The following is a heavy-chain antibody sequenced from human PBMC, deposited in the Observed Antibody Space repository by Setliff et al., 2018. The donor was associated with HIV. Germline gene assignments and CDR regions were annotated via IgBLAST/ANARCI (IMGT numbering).Heavy chain of an antibody. CDR2: ISGSGGVM. D-gene: IGHD3-10*01. J-gene: IGHJ6*03. V-gene: IGHV3-11*01. Sequence: LSLTCTVSGGSISDSRYYWGWIRQAPGKGLEWVSYISGSGGVMAYADSVKGRFTISRDNAKNSMYLQMNSLRVEDTATYYCARARGSVGYYGSGTMYHMDVWGKGTTVTVS. CDR3: ARARGSVGYYGSGTMYHMDV. CDR1: GGSISDSRYY.